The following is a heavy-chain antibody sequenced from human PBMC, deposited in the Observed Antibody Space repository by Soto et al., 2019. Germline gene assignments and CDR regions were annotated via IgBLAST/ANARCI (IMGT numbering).Heavy chain of an antibody. V-gene: IGHV4-59*08. D-gene: IGHD2-15*01. J-gene: IGHJ3*02. CDR2: IYYSGST. CDR1: GGSISSYY. Sequence: LSETLSLTCTVSGGSISSYYWSWIRQPPGKGLEWIGYIYYSGSTNYNPSLKSRVTISVDTSKNQFSLKLSSVTAADTAVYYCARHRLGLGYCSGGSCYSVPDDAFDIWGQGTMVTVSS. CDR3: ARHRLGLGYCSGGSCYSVPDDAFDI.